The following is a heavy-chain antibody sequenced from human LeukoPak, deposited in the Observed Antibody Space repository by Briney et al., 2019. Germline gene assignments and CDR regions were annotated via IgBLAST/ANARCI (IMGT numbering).Heavy chain of an antibody. J-gene: IGHJ4*02. D-gene: IGHD6-19*01. Sequence: FQGRVTITRDTSASTAYMELSSLRSEDTAVYYCARGAGIAVAGTEYWGQGTLVTVSS. CDR3: ARGAGIAVAGTEY. V-gene: IGHV1-3*01.